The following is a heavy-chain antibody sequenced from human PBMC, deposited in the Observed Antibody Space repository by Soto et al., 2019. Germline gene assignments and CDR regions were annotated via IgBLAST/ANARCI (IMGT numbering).Heavy chain of an antibody. CDR2: ISSSGSTI. CDR1: GFSFSDYY. Sequence: LRLSFAASGFSFSDYYMSWIRQAPGKGLEWVSYISSSGSTIYYADSVKGRFTISRDNAKNSLYLQMNSLRAEDTAVYYCAREGIAAAGSNRIDYWGQGTLVTVSS. CDR3: AREGIAAAGSNRIDY. D-gene: IGHD6-13*01. J-gene: IGHJ4*02. V-gene: IGHV3-11*01.